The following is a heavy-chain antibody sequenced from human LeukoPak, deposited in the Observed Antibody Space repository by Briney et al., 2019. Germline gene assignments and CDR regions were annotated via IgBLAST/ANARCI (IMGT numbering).Heavy chain of an antibody. J-gene: IGHJ4*02. CDR3: ARLSSWYEVGY. CDR1: GGSISSSRYY. CDR2: IYYSGST. D-gene: IGHD6-19*01. Sequence: SETLSLTFTVSGGSISSSRYYWGWIRQPPGKGLEWIGSIYYSGSTYYNPSLKSRLTISVDTSKDHLSLKLSSVTAADTAVYYCARLSSWYEVGYWGQGTPVTVSS. V-gene: IGHV4-39*02.